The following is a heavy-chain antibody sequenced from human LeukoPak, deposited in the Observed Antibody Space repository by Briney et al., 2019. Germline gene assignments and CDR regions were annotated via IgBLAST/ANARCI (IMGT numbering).Heavy chain of an antibody. J-gene: IGHJ3*02. V-gene: IGHV3-23*01. Sequence: GGSLSLSCAASGFTFSSYGMSWVRQAPGKGLEWVSAISGSGGSTYYADSVKGRFTISRDNSKNTLYLQMNSLRAEDTAVYYCAKEDYYDSSGYYADAFDIWGQGTMVTVSS. D-gene: IGHD3-22*01. CDR2: ISGSGGST. CDR3: AKEDYYDSSGYYADAFDI. CDR1: GFTFSSYG.